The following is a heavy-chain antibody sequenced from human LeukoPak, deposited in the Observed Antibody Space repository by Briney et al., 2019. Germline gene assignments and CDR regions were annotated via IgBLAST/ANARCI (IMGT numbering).Heavy chain of an antibody. CDR1: GFTFSSYA. Sequence: GGSLRLSCAASGFTFSSYAMSSVRQAPGKGLEWVSAISGSGGSTYYADSVKGRFTISRDNSRDTLYLQMNSLRAEDTAVYYCAKGYYDYVWGSYYFDYWGQGTLVTVSS. D-gene: IGHD3-16*01. CDR3: AKGYYDYVWGSYYFDY. V-gene: IGHV3-23*01. J-gene: IGHJ4*02. CDR2: ISGSGGST.